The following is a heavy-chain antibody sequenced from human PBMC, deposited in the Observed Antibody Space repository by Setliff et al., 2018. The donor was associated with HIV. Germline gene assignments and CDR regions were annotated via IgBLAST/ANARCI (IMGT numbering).Heavy chain of an antibody. J-gene: IGHJ4*02. Sequence: ASVKVSCKASGYSLANYAISWVRQVPGHGLEWMGWMSGNNGNTKSAPKVQGSLTLATDISTGTAYMELRSLRSDDTALYYCARKPTGSPSDYWGQGTLVTVSS. D-gene: IGHD2-2*01. V-gene: IGHV1-18*04. CDR3: ARKPTGSPSDY. CDR1: GYSLANYA. CDR2: MSGNNGNT.